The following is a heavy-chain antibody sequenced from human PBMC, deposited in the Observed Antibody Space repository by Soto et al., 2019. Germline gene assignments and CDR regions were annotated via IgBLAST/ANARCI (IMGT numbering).Heavy chain of an antibody. CDR2: IWYDGSNE. V-gene: IGHV3-33*01. Sequence: QVQLVESGGGVVQPGRSLRLSCAASGFTFSSYGMHWVRQAPGKGLEWVAVIWYDGSNENYADSVKGRFTNSRDNSKNTRYIQMNSLRAEDTARYYCARDRRGSGWYDYFDYWGQGTLVTVAS. J-gene: IGHJ4*02. CDR3: ARDRRGSGWYDYFDY. D-gene: IGHD6-19*01. CDR1: GFTFSSYG.